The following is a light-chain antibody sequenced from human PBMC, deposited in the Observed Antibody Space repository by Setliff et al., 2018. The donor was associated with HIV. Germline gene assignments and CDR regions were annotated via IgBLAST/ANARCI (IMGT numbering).Light chain of an antibody. Sequence: QSALTQPASVSGSPGQSITISCTGTSSDVGTYNFVSWYQQHPGKAPKLMIYDVSNRPSGVSNRFSGSKSGNTAFLTISGLQAEDEADYYCSSYTSTPLYVFGTGTKVTVL. CDR3: SSYTSTPLYV. J-gene: IGLJ1*01. V-gene: IGLV2-14*03. CDR2: DVS. CDR1: SSDVGTYNF.